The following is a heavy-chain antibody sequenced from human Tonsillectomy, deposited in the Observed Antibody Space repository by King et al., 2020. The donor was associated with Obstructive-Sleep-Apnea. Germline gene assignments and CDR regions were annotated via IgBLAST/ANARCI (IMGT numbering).Heavy chain of an antibody. V-gene: IGHV3-7*01. D-gene: IGHD2/OR15-2a*01. Sequence: VQLVESGGGLVQPGGSLRLSCEVSGSTFSSYYMNWFRQCPGKGLEWVANIKQDGSEKAYVYSVKGRFTIYRDNAKNSLYLQMNSLRAADTAVYYCVRDPNLPESGYCNEYACTGHYWGQGTLVTVSS. CDR2: IKQDGSEK. CDR3: VRDPNLPESGYCNEYACTGHY. J-gene: IGHJ4*02. CDR1: GSTFSSYY.